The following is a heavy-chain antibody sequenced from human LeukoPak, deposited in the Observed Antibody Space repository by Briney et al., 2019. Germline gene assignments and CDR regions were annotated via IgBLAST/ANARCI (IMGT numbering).Heavy chain of an antibody. Sequence: GGSLRLSCVDSGFTFTNAWMSWVRQAPGKGLEWIGRIKSKTDGETTNYAEPVRGRFTISRDDSKSAVYLQMNSLKIEDTAVYYCTTDLGAYYHGSQRLIPIDYWGQGTLVTVSS. CDR2: IKSKTDGETT. CDR3: TTDLGAYYHGSQRLIPIDY. D-gene: IGHD3-10*01. V-gene: IGHV3-15*01. CDR1: GFTFTNAW. J-gene: IGHJ4*02.